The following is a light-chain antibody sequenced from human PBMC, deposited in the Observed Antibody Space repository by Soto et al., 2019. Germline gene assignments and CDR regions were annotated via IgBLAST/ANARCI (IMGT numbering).Light chain of an antibody. CDR2: AAS. J-gene: IGKJ4*01. CDR1: QGSGAY. V-gene: IGKV1-27*01. Sequence: DIQMTQSPSSLSASLGDRVTITCRASQGSGAYLAWVQQKPGNAPKLLIYAASTLQSGVTSRFSGSGSGTDFTLTVSILQPEDEATYYCQKYNSAPLSFVGGTRVEIK. CDR3: QKYNSAPLS.